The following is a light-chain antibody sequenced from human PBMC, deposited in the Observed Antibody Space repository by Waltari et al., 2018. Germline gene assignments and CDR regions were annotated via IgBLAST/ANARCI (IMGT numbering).Light chain of an antibody. CDR2: AAS. J-gene: IGKJ1*01. Sequence: ESVLTQSPGTLSLSPGERATLSCRATQSVSSSYLAWYQQKPGQAPRLLSYAASSRATCIPDRFSGIGSGTDFTLTISRVEPEDFAVYYCQHYSNSLWTFGQGTKVEIK. CDR1: QSVSSSY. V-gene: IGKV3-20*01. CDR3: QHYSNSLWT.